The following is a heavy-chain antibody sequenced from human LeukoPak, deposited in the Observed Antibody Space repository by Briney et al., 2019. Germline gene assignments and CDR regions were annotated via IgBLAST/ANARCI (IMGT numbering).Heavy chain of an antibody. D-gene: IGHD3-22*01. CDR3: ARSSRYYYDSSAFDAFDI. Sequence: PSETLSLTCTGSGGSISSYYWSWIRQPPGKGLEWIRYIYYSGSTNYNPSLKSRVTISVHTSKNQFSLKLSSVTAADTAVYYCARSSRYYYDSSAFDAFDIWGQGTMVTVSS. CDR2: IYYSGST. J-gene: IGHJ3*02. CDR1: GGSISSYY. V-gene: IGHV4-59*01.